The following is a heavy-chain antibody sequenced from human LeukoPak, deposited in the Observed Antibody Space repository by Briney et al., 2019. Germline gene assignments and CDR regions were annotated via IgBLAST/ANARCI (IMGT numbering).Heavy chain of an antibody. D-gene: IGHD3-22*01. Sequence: GSLRLSCAASGFTFSSYAMSWVRQAPGKGLEWVSAISGSGGSTYYADSVKGRFTISRDNSKNTLYLQMNSLRAEDTAVYYCAKDSMIVVVEAPDYWGQGTLVTVSS. CDR1: GFTFSSYA. CDR2: ISGSGGST. J-gene: IGHJ4*02. CDR3: AKDSMIVVVEAPDY. V-gene: IGHV3-23*01.